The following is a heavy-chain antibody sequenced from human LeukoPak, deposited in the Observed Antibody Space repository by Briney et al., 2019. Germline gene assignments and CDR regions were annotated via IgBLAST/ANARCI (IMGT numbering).Heavy chain of an antibody. CDR3: ARGETMVRGPDAFDI. D-gene: IGHD3-10*01. CDR2: IIPIFGTA. V-gene: IGHV1-69*06. Sequence: HRASVKVSCKASGGTFSSYAISWVRQAPGQGLEWMGGIIPIFGTANYAQKFQGRVTITADKSTSTAYMELSSLRSEDTAVYYCARGETMVRGPDAFDIWGQGTMVTVSS. J-gene: IGHJ3*02. CDR1: GGTFSSYA.